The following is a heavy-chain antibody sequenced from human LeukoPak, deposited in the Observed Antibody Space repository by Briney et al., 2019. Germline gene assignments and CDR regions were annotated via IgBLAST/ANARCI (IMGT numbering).Heavy chain of an antibody. CDR1: GFTFSNYW. Sequence: GGSLRLSCAASGFTFSNYWMSWVRQAPGKGLEWVANIKQDGSEKYYVDSVKGRFTISRDNAKNSLYLQMNSLRAEDTAVYYCAREWRSCSGGSCYGTYYFDYWGQGTLVTVSS. CDR3: AREWRSCSGGSCYGTYYFDY. CDR2: IKQDGSEK. V-gene: IGHV3-7*01. D-gene: IGHD2-15*01. J-gene: IGHJ4*02.